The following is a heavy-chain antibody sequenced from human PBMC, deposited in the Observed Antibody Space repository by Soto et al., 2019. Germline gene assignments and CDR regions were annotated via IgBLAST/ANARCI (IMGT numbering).Heavy chain of an antibody. CDR2: INGGDAIT. Sequence: GASVKVSCKASGYTFTSNARHWMRQAPGQRLEWMGWINGGDAITRYSHNVQGRVTLTRDTSATTAYMELRGLRSEDTAVYYCARGFDGSADYWGQGTLVTVSS. J-gene: IGHJ4*02. CDR3: ARGFDGSADY. D-gene: IGHD3-10*01. CDR1: GYTFTSNA. V-gene: IGHV1-3*01.